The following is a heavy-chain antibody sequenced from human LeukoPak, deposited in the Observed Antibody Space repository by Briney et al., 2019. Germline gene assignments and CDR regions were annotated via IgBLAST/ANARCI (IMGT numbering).Heavy chain of an antibody. CDR3: AKTRTYYDSSKGAFDV. CDR1: GGSISSYY. J-gene: IGHJ3*01. D-gene: IGHD3-22*01. Sequence: SETLSLACTVSGGSISSYYWNWIRQPPGKGLEWIGYIYYSGSTNYNPSLKSRVTISVDTSKNQFSLKLSSVTAADTAVYYCAKTRTYYDSSKGAFDVWGQGTTVTVSS. V-gene: IGHV4-59*12. CDR2: IYYSGST.